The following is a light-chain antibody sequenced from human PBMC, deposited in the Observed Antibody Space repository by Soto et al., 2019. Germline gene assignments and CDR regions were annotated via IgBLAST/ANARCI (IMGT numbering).Light chain of an antibody. J-gene: IGKJ1*01. CDR3: QQNNNWPT. Sequence: EIVMTQSPATLSVSPGERATLSCRASQSVSSNLAWYQQKPGQAPRLLIYGASTRATGIPARFSGSGSGTEFTLTISSLQSEAFAVYYCQQNNNWPTFGQGTKV. CDR1: QSVSSN. V-gene: IGKV3-15*01. CDR2: GAS.